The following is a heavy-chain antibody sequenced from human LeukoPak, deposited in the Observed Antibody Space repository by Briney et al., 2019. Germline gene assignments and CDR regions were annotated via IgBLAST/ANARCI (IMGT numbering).Heavy chain of an antibody. V-gene: IGHV4-34*01. D-gene: IGHD5-18*01. CDR2: INHSGST. J-gene: IGHJ4*02. CDR3: ASQKRGYSYGYYGY. CDR1: GGSFSGYY. Sequence: PSETLSLTCAVYGGSFSGYYWSWIRQPPGKGLEWIGEINHSGSTNYNPSLKSRVTISVDTSKNQFSLKLSSVTAADTAVYYCASQKRGYSYGYYGYWGQGTLVTVSS.